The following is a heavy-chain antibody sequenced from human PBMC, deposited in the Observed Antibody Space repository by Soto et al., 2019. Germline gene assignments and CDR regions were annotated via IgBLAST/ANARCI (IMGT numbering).Heavy chain of an antibody. CDR1: GFTFSNYP. D-gene: IGHD5-12*01. V-gene: IGHV3-23*01. Sequence: EVQLLESGGGLVRPGGSLRLSCAASGFTFSNYPMSWVRQAPGKGLEWVSAISGSGGSTYYADSVKGRFTISRDNSKNTLYLRMDSLRAEDTALYYCAKRREGARDFDYWGQGTLVTVSS. CDR2: ISGSGGST. CDR3: AKRREGARDFDY. J-gene: IGHJ4*02.